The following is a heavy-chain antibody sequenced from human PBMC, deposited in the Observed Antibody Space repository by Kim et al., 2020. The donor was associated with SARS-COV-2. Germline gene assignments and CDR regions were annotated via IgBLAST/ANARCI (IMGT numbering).Heavy chain of an antibody. CDR1: GGSIDRSNYY. D-gene: IGHD7-27*01. Sequence: SETLSLTCTVSGGSIDRSNYYWAWFRQPPGRGLEWIASIHYSGAIYSNPSLRSRVAISVDKSKNQFSLSLDSVTAADTAVFFCARPRTEVSGAVDFWGQGPLVTISS. J-gene: IGHJ4*02. CDR3: ARPRTEVSGAVDF. CDR2: IHYSGAI. V-gene: IGHV4-39*01.